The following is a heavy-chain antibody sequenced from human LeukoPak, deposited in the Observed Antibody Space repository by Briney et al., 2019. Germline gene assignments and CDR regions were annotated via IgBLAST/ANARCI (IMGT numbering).Heavy chain of an antibody. Sequence: PSETLSLTCAVYGGSFSGYYWSWIRQPPGKGLEWIGEINHSGSTNYNPSLKSRVTISVDTSKNQFSLKLSSVTAADTAVYYCARVWPYYDFWSGQPYGMDVWGQGTTVTVSS. CDR1: GGSFSGYY. V-gene: IGHV4-34*01. CDR3: ARVWPYYDFWSGQPYGMDV. D-gene: IGHD3-3*01. J-gene: IGHJ6*02. CDR2: INHSGST.